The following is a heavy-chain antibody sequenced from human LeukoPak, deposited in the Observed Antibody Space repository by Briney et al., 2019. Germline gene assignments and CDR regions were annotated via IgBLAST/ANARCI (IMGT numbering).Heavy chain of an antibody. CDR2: IIPIFGTA. V-gene: IGHV1-69*13. Sequence: PEASVKVSCKASGYTFTSYGISWVRQAPGQGLEWMGGIIPIFGTANYAQKFQGRVTITADESTSTAYMELSSLRSEDTAVYYCASSPEMATIRRNLYYYYGMDVWGQGTTVTVSS. CDR3: ASSPEMATIRRNLYYYYGMDV. CDR1: GYTFTSYG. D-gene: IGHD5-24*01. J-gene: IGHJ6*02.